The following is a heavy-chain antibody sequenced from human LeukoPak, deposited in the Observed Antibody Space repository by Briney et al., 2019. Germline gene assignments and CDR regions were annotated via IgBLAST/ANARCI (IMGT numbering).Heavy chain of an antibody. V-gene: IGHV3-23*01. CDR1: GFTFSSYA. Sequence: GGSLRLSCAASGFTFSSYAMSWVRQAPGKGLEWVSAISGSGGTTYYADSVKGRFTISRDNAKNSLYLQMNSLRAEDTAVYYCARDRWYCSGGSCYRFPREDAFDIWGQGTMVTVSS. D-gene: IGHD2-15*01. CDR3: ARDRWYCSGGSCYRFPREDAFDI. J-gene: IGHJ3*02. CDR2: ISGSGGTT.